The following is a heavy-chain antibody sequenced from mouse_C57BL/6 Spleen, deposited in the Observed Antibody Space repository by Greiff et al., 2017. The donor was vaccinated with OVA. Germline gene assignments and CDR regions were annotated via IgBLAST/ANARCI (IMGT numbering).Heavy chain of an antibody. CDR3: ARSRITTVVAYYFDY. V-gene: IGHV1-39*01. Sequence: VQLKQSGPELVKPGASVKISCKASGYSFTDYHMNWVKQSNGKSLEWIGVINPNYGTTSYNQKFKGKATLTVDQSSSTAYMQLNSLTSEDSAVYYCARSRITTVVAYYFDYWGQGTTLTVSS. J-gene: IGHJ2*01. D-gene: IGHD1-1*01. CDR1: GYSFTDYH. CDR2: INPNYGTT.